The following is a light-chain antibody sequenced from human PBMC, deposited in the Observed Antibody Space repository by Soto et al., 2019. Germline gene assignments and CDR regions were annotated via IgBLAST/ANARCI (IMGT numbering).Light chain of an antibody. CDR1: QSVSNSD. CDR2: GAS. CDR3: QQYGSSPIT. Sequence: EIVLTQSPGTLSLSPGERATVSCRASQSVSNSDLAWYQQKPGQAPRLLIYGASTRATGIPDRFTGSGSGTDFTLTISRLEPEDFAVYSCQQYGSSPITFGQGTRLEIK. J-gene: IGKJ5*01. V-gene: IGKV3-20*01.